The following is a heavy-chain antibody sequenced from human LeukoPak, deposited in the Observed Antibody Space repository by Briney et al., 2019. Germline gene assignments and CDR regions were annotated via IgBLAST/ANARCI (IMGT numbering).Heavy chain of an antibody. CDR3: ARGPYDRYTAMPYYFDY. V-gene: IGHV1-2*02. D-gene: IGHD5-18*01. CDR2: INPNTGGT. CDR1: GYTFTGYY. Sequence: GASVKVSCKASGYTFTGYYVHWVRQAPEQGLEWMGWINPNTGGTNYAQKFQGRVTMTRDTSISTAYMELSRLRSDDTAVYYCARGPYDRYTAMPYYFDYWGQGTLVTVSS. J-gene: IGHJ4*02.